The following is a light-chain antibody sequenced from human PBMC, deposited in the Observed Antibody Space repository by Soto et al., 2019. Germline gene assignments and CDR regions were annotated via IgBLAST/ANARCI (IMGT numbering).Light chain of an antibody. CDR3: CSYTSSSTWV. Sequence: QSVLTQPPSASGTPGQRVTISCSGSGSNIGTNTVNWYQQLPGTAPKLLIYRTDQRPAGIPDRFSGSKSGTSASLDISGLQSDDEADYYCCSYTSSSTWVFGGGTKVTVL. CDR2: RTD. V-gene: IGLV1-44*01. CDR1: GSNIGTNT. J-gene: IGLJ3*02.